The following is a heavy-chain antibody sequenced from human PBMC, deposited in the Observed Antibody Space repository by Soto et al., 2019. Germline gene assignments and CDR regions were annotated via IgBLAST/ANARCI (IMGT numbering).Heavy chain of an antibody. D-gene: IGHD3-3*01. CDR3: AKDHYDFWSGSYYYGMDV. CDR1: GFSFDDYA. J-gene: IGHJ6*02. V-gene: IGHV3-9*01. Sequence: PGGSLRLSCAASGFSFDDYAMHWFRQAPGKGLEWVTGISWNSGTIGYADSVKGRFTISRDNSKNTLYLQMNSLRAEDTAVYYCAKDHYDFWSGSYYYGMDVWGQGTTVTVSS. CDR2: ISWNSGTI.